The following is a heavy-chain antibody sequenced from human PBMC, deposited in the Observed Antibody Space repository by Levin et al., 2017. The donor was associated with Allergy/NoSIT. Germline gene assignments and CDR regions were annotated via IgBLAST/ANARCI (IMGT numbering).Heavy chain of an antibody. CDR3: ASLWFGELSLPRENTKNRINTDY. V-gene: IGHV1-2*02. Sequence: ASVKVSCKASGYTFTGYYMHWVRQAPGQGLEWMGWINPNSGGTNYAQKFQGRVTMTRDTSISTAYMELSRLRSDDTAVYYCASLWFGELSLPRENTKNRINTDYWGQGTLVTVSS. CDR1: GYTFTGYY. D-gene: IGHD3-10*01. J-gene: IGHJ4*02. CDR2: INPNSGGT.